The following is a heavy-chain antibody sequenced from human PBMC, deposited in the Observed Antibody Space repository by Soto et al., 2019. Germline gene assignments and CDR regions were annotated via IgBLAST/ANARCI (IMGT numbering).Heavy chain of an antibody. J-gene: IGHJ4*02. CDR2: INTYNGNT. Sequence: ASVKVSCKASGYTFTNYGINWVRQAPGQGLEWMGWINTYNGNTNFAQRLQGRVTMTTEASTSTAYMELRSLRSDDTAVYYCARGSSPLDFDYWGQGTLVTVSS. CDR1: GYTFTNYG. CDR3: ARGSSPLDFDY. D-gene: IGHD6-13*01. V-gene: IGHV1-18*01.